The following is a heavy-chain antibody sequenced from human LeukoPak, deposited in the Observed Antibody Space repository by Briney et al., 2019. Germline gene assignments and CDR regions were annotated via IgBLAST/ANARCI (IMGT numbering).Heavy chain of an antibody. V-gene: IGHV4-34*01. J-gene: IGHJ3*02. CDR1: GGSFSGYY. CDR3: ASLTGTTGTREAFDI. CDR2: INHSGST. Sequence: SETLSLTCAVYGGSFSGYYWSWIRQPPGEGLEWIGEINHSGSTNYNPSLKSRVTISADTSKNQFSLKLSSVTAADTAVYYCASLTGTTGTREAFDIWGQGTMVTVSS. D-gene: IGHD1-1*01.